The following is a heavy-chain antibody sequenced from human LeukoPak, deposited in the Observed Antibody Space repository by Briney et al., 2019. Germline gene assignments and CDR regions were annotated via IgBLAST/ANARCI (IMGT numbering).Heavy chain of an antibody. CDR1: GFTFSSYG. D-gene: IGHD1-14*01. CDR2: IWYDGSNK. Sequence: GGSLRLSCAASGFTFSSYGMHWVRQAPGRGLEWVAVIWYDGSNKYYADSVKGRFTISRDNSKNTLYLQMNSLRAEDTAVYYCARNNQDVFDIGGKGKRATVSS. CDR3: ARNNQDVFDI. J-gene: IGHJ3*02. V-gene: IGHV3-33*01.